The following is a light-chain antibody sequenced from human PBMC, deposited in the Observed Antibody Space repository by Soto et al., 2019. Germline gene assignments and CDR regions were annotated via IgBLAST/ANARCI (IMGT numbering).Light chain of an antibody. CDR1: SSDVGGYDF. V-gene: IGLV2-8*01. CDR3: NSYGGNTNVV. CDR2: EVS. J-gene: IGLJ2*01. Sequence: QSVLTQPPSASGSPGQSVTISCTGTSSDVGGYDFVSWYQQHPGKAPKILIYEVSKRASGVPDRFSGSKSGNTASLTVSGLQPDDEADYYYNSYGGNTNVVFGGGTKVTVL.